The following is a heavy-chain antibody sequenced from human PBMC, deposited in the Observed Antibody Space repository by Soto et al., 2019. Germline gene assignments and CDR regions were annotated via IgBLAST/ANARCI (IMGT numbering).Heavy chain of an antibody. J-gene: IGHJ3*02. D-gene: IGHD3-10*02. CDR3: ARHVSYAFDI. CDR2: IGTSSSIM. Sequence: GGSLRLSCAASGFTFSSYSMNWVRQAPGKGLEYVSYIGTSSSIMSYADSVKGRFTISRDNAKNSLYLQMNSLRVEDTAVYYCARHVSYAFDIWGQGTMVTVSS. V-gene: IGHV3-48*01. CDR1: GFTFSSYS.